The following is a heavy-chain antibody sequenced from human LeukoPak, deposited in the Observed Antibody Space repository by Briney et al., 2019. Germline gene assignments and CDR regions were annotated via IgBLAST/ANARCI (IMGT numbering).Heavy chain of an antibody. CDR2: IYTSGSP. V-gene: IGHV4-61*02. J-gene: IGHJ5*02. CDR3: ARVEGIVGASDNWFDP. Sequence: SETLSLTCTVSGGSISSGSYYWSWIRQPAGKGLEWIGRIYTSGSPNYNPSLKSRVTISVDTSKNQFSLKLSSVTAADTAVYYCARVEGIVGASDNWFDPWGQGTLVTVSS. D-gene: IGHD1-26*01. CDR1: GGSISSGSYY.